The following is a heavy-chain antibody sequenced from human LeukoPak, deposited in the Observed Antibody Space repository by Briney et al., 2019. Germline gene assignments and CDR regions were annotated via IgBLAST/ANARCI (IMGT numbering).Heavy chain of an antibody. CDR3: ASTNSYYYGSGSNYYYGMDV. J-gene: IGHJ6*02. D-gene: IGHD3-10*01. CDR2: IYYSGST. V-gene: IGHV4-31*03. Sequence: PSQTLSLTCTVSGGSISSGGYYWSWIRQHAGKGLEWIRYIYYSGSTYYNPSLKSRVTISVDTSKNQFSLKLSSVTAADTAVYYCASTNSYYYGSGSNYYYGMDVWGQGTTVTVSS. CDR1: GGSISSGGYY.